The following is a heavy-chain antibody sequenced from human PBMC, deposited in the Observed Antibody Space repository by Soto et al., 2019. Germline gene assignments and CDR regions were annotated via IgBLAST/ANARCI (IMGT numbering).Heavy chain of an antibody. CDR2: INPSGGGT. V-gene: IGHV1-46*03. CDR1: GYTFTSYY. CDR3: TRDRGTSMITKLFDY. J-gene: IGHJ4*02. Sequence: QVQLVQSGAEVKKPGASIKVSCKTSGYTFTSYYLHWVRQAPGQGLEWMGIINPSGGGTSYAQKFQSRVTMTFDSSTSTVYMELSSLIYDDTAVYYCTRDRGTSMITKLFDYWGQGTLVTVSS. D-gene: IGHD3-16*01.